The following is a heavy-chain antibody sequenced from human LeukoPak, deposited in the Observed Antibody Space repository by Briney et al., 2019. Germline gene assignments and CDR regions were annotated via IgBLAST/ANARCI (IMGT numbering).Heavy chain of an antibody. CDR3: ARSHSSGWTPFDY. V-gene: IGHV4-34*01. D-gene: IGHD6-19*01. CDR1: GGSFSGYY. Sequence: PSETLSLTCAVYGGSFSGYYWSWIRQPPGKGLEWIGEINHSGSTNYNPSLKSRVTISVDMSKNQFSLKLSSVTAADTAVYYCARSHSSGWTPFDYWGQGTLVTVSS. J-gene: IGHJ4*02. CDR2: INHSGST.